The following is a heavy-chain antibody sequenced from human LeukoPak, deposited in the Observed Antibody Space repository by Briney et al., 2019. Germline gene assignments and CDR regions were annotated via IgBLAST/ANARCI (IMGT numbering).Heavy chain of an antibody. Sequence: PSETLSLTCAVYGGSFSGYYWSWIRQPPGKGLEWIGKINHSGSTNYNPSLRSRVTISVDTSKNQFSLKLSSVTAADTAVYYCARENGPVGATFKAVLFRVGYYFDYWGQGTLVTVSS. V-gene: IGHV4-34*01. CDR1: GGSFSGYY. D-gene: IGHD1-26*01. CDR3: ARENGPVGATFKAVLFRVGYYFDY. CDR2: INHSGST. J-gene: IGHJ4*02.